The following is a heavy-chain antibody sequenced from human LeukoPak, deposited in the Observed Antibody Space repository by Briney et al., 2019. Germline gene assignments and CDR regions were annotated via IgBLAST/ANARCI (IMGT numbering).Heavy chain of an antibody. D-gene: IGHD3-22*01. Sequence: EASVKVSCKVSGYTLTELSMHWVRQAPGKGLEWMGGFDPEDGETIYAQKFQGRVTMTEDTSTDTAYMELSSLRSEDTAVYYCATVPFLVGYDSSGYRDYWGQGTLVTVSS. V-gene: IGHV1-24*01. CDR3: ATVPFLVGYDSSGYRDY. CDR1: GYTLTELS. CDR2: FDPEDGET. J-gene: IGHJ4*02.